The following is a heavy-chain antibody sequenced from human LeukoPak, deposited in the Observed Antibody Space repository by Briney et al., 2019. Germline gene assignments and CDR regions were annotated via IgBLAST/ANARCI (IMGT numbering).Heavy chain of an antibody. D-gene: IGHD5-24*01. V-gene: IGHV3-23*01. J-gene: IGHJ4*02. Sequence: GGSLRLSCAASGFTFSSYAMSWVRQGPGKGLEWVSAISGRGDTIFYADSLRGRFTVSRDNSKNTLYLQMNSLRAEDTAVYYCAKATMATTYFDYWGQGTLVTVSS. CDR3: AKATMATTYFDY. CDR2: ISGRGDTI. CDR1: GFTFSSYA.